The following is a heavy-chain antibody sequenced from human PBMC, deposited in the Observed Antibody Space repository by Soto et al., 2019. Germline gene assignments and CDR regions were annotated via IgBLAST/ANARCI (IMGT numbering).Heavy chain of an antibody. J-gene: IGHJ4*02. D-gene: IGHD3-9*01. CDR3: AKAAHIYFFDK. CDR1: GFTFSSYA. Sequence: SGFTFSSYAMSWVRQAPGQGLEWVSSISESGGHTYYADSVKGRFTISRDNSRNTVTLQMSSLRAEDTAVYYCAKAAHIYFFDKWGQGTLVSVSS. CDR2: ISESGGHT. V-gene: IGHV3-23*01.